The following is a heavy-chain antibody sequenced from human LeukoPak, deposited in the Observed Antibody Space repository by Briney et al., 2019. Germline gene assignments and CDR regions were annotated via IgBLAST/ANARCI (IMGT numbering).Heavy chain of an antibody. CDR3: ARDRHIVGATTGLDY. CDR2: IYYTGST. D-gene: IGHD1-26*01. V-gene: IGHV4-59*01. CDR1: GGSISSYY. Sequence: SETLSLTCTVSGGSISSYYWSWIRQPPGKGLEWIGYIYYTGSTNSNPSLKSRVTISVDTSKNQFSLKLSSVTAADTAVYYCARDRHIVGATTGLDYWGQGTLVTVSS. J-gene: IGHJ4*02.